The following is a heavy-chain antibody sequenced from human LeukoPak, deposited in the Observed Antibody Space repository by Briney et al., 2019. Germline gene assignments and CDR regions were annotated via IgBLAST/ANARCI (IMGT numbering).Heavy chain of an antibody. CDR3: AREVRDRYCSGGSCYKIN. D-gene: IGHD2-15*01. J-gene: IGHJ4*02. Sequence: GASVKVSCKASGYTFTGYYMHWVRQAPGQGLEWMGWINPNSGGTNYAQKFQGRVTMTRDTSISTAYMELSRLRSDDTAVYYCAREVRDRYCSGGSCYKINWGQGTLVTISS. V-gene: IGHV1-2*02. CDR1: GYTFTGYY. CDR2: INPNSGGT.